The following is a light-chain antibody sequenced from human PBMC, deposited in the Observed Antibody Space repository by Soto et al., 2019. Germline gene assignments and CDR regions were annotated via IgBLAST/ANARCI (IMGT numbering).Light chain of an antibody. J-gene: IGKJ1*01. Sequence: EVVLTQSPVTLSWSAGERAIHSCRASQSVTSTYLAWYQQKPGQAPRLLIYGVSNRATGIPDRFSGSGSGTDFALTISGLESEDFAVYYWQQYGNFPWTFGQGTKVDIK. V-gene: IGKV3-20*01. CDR2: GVS. CDR3: QQYGNFPWT. CDR1: QSVTSTY.